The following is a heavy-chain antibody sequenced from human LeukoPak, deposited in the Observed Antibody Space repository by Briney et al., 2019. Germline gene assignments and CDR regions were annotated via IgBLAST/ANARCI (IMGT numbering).Heavy chain of an antibody. D-gene: IGHD3-16*01. Sequence: GASVKVSCKASGYSISDYYIHWVKQAPGKGLEWMGRIDPENSARVYAERFQGSLTITADTSGNTVYMTLSGLRAVDTAVYYCSTLRGTSDYGGQGTLVTVSS. CDR3: STLRGTSDY. J-gene: IGHJ4*02. CDR2: IDPENSAR. V-gene: IGHV1-69-2*01. CDR1: GYSISDYY.